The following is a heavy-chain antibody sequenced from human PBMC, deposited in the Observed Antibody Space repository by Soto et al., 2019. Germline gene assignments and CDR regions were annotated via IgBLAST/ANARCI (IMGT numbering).Heavy chain of an antibody. D-gene: IGHD1-7*01. CDR3: ARVRRFVVGPTTSGRYFDY. CDR2: IIPIFGTA. V-gene: IGHV1-69*12. Sequence: QVQLVQSGAEVKKPGSSVKVSCKASGGTFSSYAISWVRQAPGQGLEWMGGIIPIFGTANYAQKFQGRVTITADESTSTAYMELSSLRSEDTAVYYCARVRRFVVGPTTSGRYFDYWGQGTLVTVSS. CDR1: GGTFSSYA. J-gene: IGHJ4*02.